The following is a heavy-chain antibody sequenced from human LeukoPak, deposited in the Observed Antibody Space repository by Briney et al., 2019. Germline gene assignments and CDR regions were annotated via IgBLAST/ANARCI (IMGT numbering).Heavy chain of an antibody. CDR1: GFTFSSYA. Sequence: GGSLRLSCAASGFTFSSYAMHWVRQAPGKWLEWVAVISYDGSNKYYADSVKGRFTISRDNSKNTLYLQMNSLRAEDTAVYYCARDYGDSSGYYYGYFDYWGQGTLVTVSS. J-gene: IGHJ4*02. CDR2: ISYDGSNK. D-gene: IGHD3-22*01. V-gene: IGHV3-30-3*01. CDR3: ARDYGDSSGYYYGYFDY.